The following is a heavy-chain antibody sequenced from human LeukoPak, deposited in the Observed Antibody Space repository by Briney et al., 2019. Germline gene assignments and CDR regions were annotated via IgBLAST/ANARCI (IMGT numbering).Heavy chain of an antibody. CDR3: ASLIQGGWFDP. J-gene: IGHJ5*02. CDR2: FYYTGST. D-gene: IGHD2-8*01. Sequence: PSETLSLTCAVYGGSFSGYYWSWIRQPPGKGLEWIGHFYYTGSTYYNPSLKSRVTISVDTSKNQFSLKMNSVTAADTAVYYCASLIQGGWFDPWGQGTLVSVSS. CDR1: GGSFSGYY. V-gene: IGHV4-34*01.